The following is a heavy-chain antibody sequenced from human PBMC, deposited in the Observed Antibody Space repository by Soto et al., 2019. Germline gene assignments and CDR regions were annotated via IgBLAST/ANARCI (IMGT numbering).Heavy chain of an antibody. CDR1: GGTCSSYA. D-gene: IGHD6-13*01. Sequence: QVQLVQSGAEVKKPGSSVKVSCKASGGTCSSYAISWVRQAPGQGLEWMGGIIPIFGTANYAQKFQGRVTITADESTRRAYMELSSLRSEDTAVYYCARGGAEAGTPRWYFDHWGRGTLVTVSS. J-gene: IGHJ2*01. CDR2: IIPIFGTA. CDR3: ARGGAEAGTPRWYFDH. V-gene: IGHV1-69*01.